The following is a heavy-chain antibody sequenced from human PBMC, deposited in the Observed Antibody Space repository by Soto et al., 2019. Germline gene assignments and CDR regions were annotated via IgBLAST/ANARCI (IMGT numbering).Heavy chain of an antibody. CDR1: DGSIGSRGHS. Sequence: PSLTKSLTNSVADGSIGSRGHSWSCIRQPPGKGLEWIGYIYRGETTYYNPSLKSRVTISVDRSKNLFSLKLSSVTAADTAVYYCARGYDLWSGTPGHWGQGTLVTVPS. D-gene: IGHD3-3*01. V-gene: IGHV4-30-2*01. J-gene: IGHJ4*02. CDR3: ARGYDLWSGTPGH. CDR2: IYRGETT.